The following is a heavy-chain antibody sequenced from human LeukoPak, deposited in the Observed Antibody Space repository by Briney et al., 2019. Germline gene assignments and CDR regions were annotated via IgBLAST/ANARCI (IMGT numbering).Heavy chain of an antibody. CDR3: ARDGGRDGDASSWYNWFDP. CDR1: GGSISSYY. CDR2: VYYSGST. J-gene: IGHJ5*02. Sequence: SETLSVSCTVSGGSISSYYWSWIRQPPGKGLEWIGYVYYSGSTNYNPSLKSRVTISVDPSKNQFSLKLSSVTAADTAVYVCARDGGRDGDASSWYNWFDPWGQGTLVTVSS. D-gene: IGHD6-13*01. V-gene: IGHV4-59*01.